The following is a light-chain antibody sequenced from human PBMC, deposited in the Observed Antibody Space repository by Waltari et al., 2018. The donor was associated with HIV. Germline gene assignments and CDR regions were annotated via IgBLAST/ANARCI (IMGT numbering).Light chain of an antibody. Sequence: QSALTQPPSASGSLGQSVTISCTGSSSDIGAYDFVSWFQQHPHSAPKLLLYEVTRRPATVSDRFSGSRSGNTAFLTVDGLQPDDEATYFCSSYGDSLKVLFGGGTNVTVL. CDR3: SSYGDSLKVL. CDR1: SSDIGAYDF. V-gene: IGLV2-8*01. CDR2: EVT. J-gene: IGLJ2*01.